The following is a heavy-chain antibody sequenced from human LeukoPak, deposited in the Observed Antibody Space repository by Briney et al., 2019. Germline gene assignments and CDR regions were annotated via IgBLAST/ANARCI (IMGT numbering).Heavy chain of an antibody. D-gene: IGHD6-19*01. CDR1: GYTFTGYY. Sequence: ASVKVSCKASGYTFTGYYMHWMRQAPGQGLEWMGWINPNNGGTSYAEKFQGRVTMTRDTSINTAYMELSSLGSDDTAVYYCARRYAGGWTDYWGQGTLVTVSS. CDR2: INPNNGGT. J-gene: IGHJ4*02. CDR3: ARRYAGGWTDY. V-gene: IGHV1-2*02.